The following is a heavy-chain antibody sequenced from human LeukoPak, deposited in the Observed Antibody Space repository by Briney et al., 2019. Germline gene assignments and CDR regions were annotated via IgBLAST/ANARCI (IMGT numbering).Heavy chain of an antibody. CDR1: GFTFSSHA. J-gene: IGHJ4*02. D-gene: IGHD2-8*01. V-gene: IGHV3-30*01. CDR2: ISYDGSYK. Sequence: GKSLRLSRAASGFTFSSHAMHWVRQAPGKGLEWVSVISYDGSYKYYADSVKGRFTISRDNSKNTLYLQVNGLRAEDTAVYYCARGGGYCTNGVCHIDYWGQGTLVTVSS. CDR3: ARGGGYCTNGVCHIDY.